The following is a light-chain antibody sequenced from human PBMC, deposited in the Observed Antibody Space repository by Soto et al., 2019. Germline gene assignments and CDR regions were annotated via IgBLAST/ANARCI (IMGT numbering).Light chain of an antibody. CDR2: GAS. CDR3: LQDYNLLT. V-gene: IGKV1-6*01. CDR1: QGIGND. J-gene: IGKJ4*01. Sequence: AIQMTQSPSSLSASVGDRVTITCRASQGIGNDLAWYQQKPGEAPNLLIYGASSLQSGVPSRFSGSGSGTDFTLTISSLQPEDFATYYCLQDYNLLTFRGGTKVELK.